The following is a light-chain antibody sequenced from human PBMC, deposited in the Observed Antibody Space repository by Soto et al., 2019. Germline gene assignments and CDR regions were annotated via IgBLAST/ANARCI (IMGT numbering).Light chain of an antibody. CDR1: QSVRSY. J-gene: IGKJ5*01. CDR2: DAS. CDR3: QQRANWPAT. Sequence: EIVLAQSPATLSLSPGERVTLTCRASQSVRSYLAWYQQKPGQAPRLLIYDASNRATGIPARFSGSGSGTDFTLTSSSLEPEDFAVYYCQQRANWPATFGQGTRLEIK. V-gene: IGKV3-11*01.